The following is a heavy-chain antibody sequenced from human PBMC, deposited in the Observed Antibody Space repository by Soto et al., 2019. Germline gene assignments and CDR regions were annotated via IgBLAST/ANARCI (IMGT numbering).Heavy chain of an antibody. Sequence: GGSLRLSCAASHFIFSDYGIHWVRQAPGKGLEWVALIWYDGSKKYYADSVKGRFTVSRDNINSTLYLEMNSLRVEDSAVYYCAREGAVAGSQDFWGQGTLVTV. V-gene: IGHV3-33*01. J-gene: IGHJ4*02. CDR3: AREGAVAGSQDF. D-gene: IGHD6-19*01. CDR2: IWYDGSKK. CDR1: HFIFSDYG.